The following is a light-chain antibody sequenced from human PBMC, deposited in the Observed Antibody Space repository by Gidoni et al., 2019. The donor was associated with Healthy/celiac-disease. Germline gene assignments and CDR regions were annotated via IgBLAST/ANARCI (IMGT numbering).Light chain of an antibody. Sequence: QSALTHPASVSVSPGLSITISCTATSSDVGSYNLVSWYQQHPGKAPKLMSYEGSKGGSGVSNRFSGSKSGTTASLTISGLQAEDEADYYCWSYAGSLYVFGTGTKVTVL. CDR2: EGS. CDR1: SSDVGSYNL. CDR3: WSYAGSLYV. V-gene: IGLV2-23*01. J-gene: IGLJ1*01.